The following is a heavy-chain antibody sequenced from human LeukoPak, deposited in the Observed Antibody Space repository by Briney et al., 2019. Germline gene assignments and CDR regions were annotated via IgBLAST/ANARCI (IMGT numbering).Heavy chain of an antibody. V-gene: IGHV3-23*01. CDR2: ISTDGGST. CDR1: GFTVSSYA. Sequence: GGSLRLSCAASGFTVSSYAMSWVRQAPGMELQLVSAISTDGGSTYSADSVKGRFTISRDNSKNTLFLQMNSLRAEDTAVYFCAKDYRGSFTDWGQGTLVTVSS. CDR3: AKDYRGSFTD. J-gene: IGHJ4*02. D-gene: IGHD1-26*01.